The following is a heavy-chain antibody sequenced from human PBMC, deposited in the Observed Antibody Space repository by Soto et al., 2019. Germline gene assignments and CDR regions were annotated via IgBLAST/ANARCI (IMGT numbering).Heavy chain of an antibody. Sequence: QVQLVQSGAEVKKPGSSVKVSCKASGGTFSSYAISWVRQAPGQGLEWMGGIIPIFGRANYAQKFQGRVTITADESTRTAYMEVSRLRSEHTAVYYLARDGPPSVLRSTEQFDYWGQGTLVTVSS. CDR1: GGTFSSYA. CDR3: ARDGPPSVLRSTEQFDY. CDR2: IIPIFGRA. J-gene: IGHJ4*02. D-gene: IGHD2-8*02. V-gene: IGHV1-69*01.